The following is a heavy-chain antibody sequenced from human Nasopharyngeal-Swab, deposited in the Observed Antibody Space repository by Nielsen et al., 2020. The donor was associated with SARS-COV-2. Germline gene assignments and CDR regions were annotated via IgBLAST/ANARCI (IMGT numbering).Heavy chain of an antibody. D-gene: IGHD5-18*01. Sequence: ASVKVSCKASGYTFTSNGISWVRQAPGQGLEWMGWISAYNGNTNYAQKLQGRVTMTTDTSTSTAYMELRNLRSDDTAVYYCARAKGRGYSYSWDYYYYMDVWGKGTTVTVSS. CDR1: GYTFTSNG. CDR2: ISAYNGNT. CDR3: ARAKGRGYSYSWDYYYYMDV. V-gene: IGHV1-18*01. J-gene: IGHJ6*03.